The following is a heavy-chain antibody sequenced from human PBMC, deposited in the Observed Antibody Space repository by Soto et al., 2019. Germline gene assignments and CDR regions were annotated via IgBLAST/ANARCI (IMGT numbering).Heavy chain of an antibody. CDR2: IHHSGST. CDR3: ARQGFGQLHGLVDV. J-gene: IGHJ6*02. Sequence: QVQLQESGPGLVKPSETLSLTCSVSGGSITSHYCSWFRQPPGKGLEWIGYIHHSGSTRYTPSLKSRVTMSVDTSKNHFSLKVNSVTAADTALYYCARQGFGQLHGLVDVWGPGTTVTVSS. D-gene: IGHD3-10*01. V-gene: IGHV4-59*08. CDR1: GGSITSHY.